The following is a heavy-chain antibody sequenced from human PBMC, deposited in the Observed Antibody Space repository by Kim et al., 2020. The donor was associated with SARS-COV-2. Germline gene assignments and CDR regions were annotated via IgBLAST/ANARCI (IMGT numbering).Heavy chain of an antibody. CDR1: GFSFSLYH. CDR3: ASGILAPRIWLDGFDI. Sequence: GGSLRLSCAASGFSFSLYHMYWVRQAPGKGLEWVGYISNSGDVTYYGDTVKGRFTMSRDNAGDSLYLQMNSLRAEDTGVYYCASGILAPRIWLDGFDIWGQGTMVTVSS. V-gene: IGHV3-48*03. J-gene: IGHJ3*02. CDR2: ISNSGDVT. D-gene: IGHD1-26*01.